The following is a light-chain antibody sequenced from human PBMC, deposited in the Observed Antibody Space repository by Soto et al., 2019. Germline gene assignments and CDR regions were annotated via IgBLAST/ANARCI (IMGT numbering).Light chain of an antibody. J-gene: IGKJ3*01. CDR1: QSVSSY. CDR2: DAS. Sequence: EIVLTQSPSTLSLSTGERATLSCRASQSVSSYLAWYQQKPGQAPRLLIYDASNWATGIPARFSGSGSGTDFTLTISSLEPEDFAVYYCQQRSSWSFTFGPGTKVDIK. V-gene: IGKV3-11*01. CDR3: QQRSSWSFT.